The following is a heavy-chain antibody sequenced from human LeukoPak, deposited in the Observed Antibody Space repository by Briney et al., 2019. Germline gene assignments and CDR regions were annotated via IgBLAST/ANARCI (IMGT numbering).Heavy chain of an antibody. J-gene: IGHJ4*02. CDR3: AKAAVYSRNWTPFDD. Sequence: GGSLRLSCAASGFDFSTYAINWVRQAPGKGLEWVPSISTMSNYIFYGDSVKGRFTISRDNAKNSVYLQMNSLRADDTAIYYCAKAAVYSRNWTPFDDWGQGTLVIVSS. D-gene: IGHD6-13*01. V-gene: IGHV3-21*01. CDR1: GFDFSTYA. CDR2: ISTMSNYI.